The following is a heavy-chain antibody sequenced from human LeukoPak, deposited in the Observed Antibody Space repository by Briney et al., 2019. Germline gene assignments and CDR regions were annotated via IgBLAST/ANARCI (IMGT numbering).Heavy chain of an antibody. CDR2: INSDGSTT. CDR1: GFTLSSYW. V-gene: IGHV3-74*01. Sequence: GVSLRLSCAASGFTLSSYWMHWVRQAPGKVLVWVSRINSDGSTTNYADSVKGRLTVSSDNAKNTLYRQMNSLRAEDTALYYYARRGAVAGTEDYWGQGTQVTVSS. D-gene: IGHD6-19*01. CDR3: ARRGAVAGTEDY. J-gene: IGHJ4*02.